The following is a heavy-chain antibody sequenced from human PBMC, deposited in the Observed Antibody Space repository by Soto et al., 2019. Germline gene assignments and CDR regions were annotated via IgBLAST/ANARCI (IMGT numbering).Heavy chain of an antibody. J-gene: IGHJ2*01. CDR1: GYTFTSFD. V-gene: IGHV1-18*01. CDR3: ARVPQSPWYFDL. Sequence: ASVKVSCKASGYTFTSFDISWVRQAPGQGLEWMGWISAYNGNTNYAQKLQGRVTMTTDTSTSTAYMELRSLRSDDTAVYYCARVPQSPWYFDLWGRGTLVTVSS. CDR2: ISAYNGNT.